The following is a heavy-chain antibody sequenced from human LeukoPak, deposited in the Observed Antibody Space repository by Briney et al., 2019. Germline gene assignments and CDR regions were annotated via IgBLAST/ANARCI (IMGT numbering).Heavy chain of an antibody. D-gene: IGHD1-26*01. CDR1: GGSISSYH. V-gene: IGHV4-4*07. CDR3: ARDRSGSYYSGYFDY. CDR2: IYTSGST. Sequence: SETLSLTCTVSGGSISSYHWTWIRQPAGKGLEWIGRIYTSGSTNYNPSLKSRVTMSVDTSKNQFSLSLTSVTAADTAVYYCARDRSGSYYSGYFDYWGQGTLVTVSS. J-gene: IGHJ4*02.